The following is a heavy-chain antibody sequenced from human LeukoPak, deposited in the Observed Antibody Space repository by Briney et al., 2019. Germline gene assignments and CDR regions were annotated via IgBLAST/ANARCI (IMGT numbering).Heavy chain of an antibody. CDR1: GCSISSGYY. V-gene: IGHV4-38-2*01. Sequence: PSETLSLTCAVSGCSISSGYYWGWIRQPPGRGLEWIGSIYHSGITYFKPSLRSRVTISIDTSKNQLSLKVNSVTAADTAVYYCARNMATVVRLDSWGQGTLVIVSS. CDR3: ARNMATVVRLDS. D-gene: IGHD3-10*01. J-gene: IGHJ5*01. CDR2: IYHSGIT.